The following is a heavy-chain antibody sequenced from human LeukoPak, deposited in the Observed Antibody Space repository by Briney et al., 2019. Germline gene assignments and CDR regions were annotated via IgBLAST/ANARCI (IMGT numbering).Heavy chain of an antibody. CDR2: INQDGSEK. J-gene: IGHJ4*02. CDR3: AKDLSTFAVVVTAIDY. Sequence: GGSLRLSCAASKFTFSTYWMSWVRQAPGKGLEWVANINQDGSEKYSVDSVKGRFTISRDNAKNSLYLQMNSLRAEDTAVYYCAKDLSTFAVVVTAIDYWGQGALVTVSS. V-gene: IGHV3-7*03. D-gene: IGHD2-21*02. CDR1: KFTFSTYW.